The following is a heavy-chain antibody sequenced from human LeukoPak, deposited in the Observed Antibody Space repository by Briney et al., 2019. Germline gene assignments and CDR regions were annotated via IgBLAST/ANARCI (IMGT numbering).Heavy chain of an antibody. Sequence: SETLSLTCTVSGGSIRTYYWSWIRQPPGKGLEWIGYIYYDGSTNYNPSLKSRVTISVDTSKNQFSLRLTSVTAAGTAVYYCARGGLAAVFDYWGQGTLVTVSS. J-gene: IGHJ4*02. CDR2: IYYDGST. CDR1: GGSIRTYY. V-gene: IGHV4-59*01. CDR3: ARGGLAAVFDY. D-gene: IGHD3/OR15-3a*01.